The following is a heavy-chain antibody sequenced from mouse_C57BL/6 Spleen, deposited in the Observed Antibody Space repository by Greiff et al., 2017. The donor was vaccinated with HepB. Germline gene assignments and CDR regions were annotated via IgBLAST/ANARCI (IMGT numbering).Heavy chain of an antibody. Sequence: QVQLKESGAELVKPGASVKISCKASGYAFSSYWMNWVKQRPGKGLEWIGQIYPGDGDTNYNGKFKGKATLTADKSSSTAYMQLSSLTSEDSAVYFCARRDDAYGNYFDYWGQGTTLTVSS. V-gene: IGHV1-80*01. D-gene: IGHD2-10*02. J-gene: IGHJ2*01. CDR1: GYAFSSYW. CDR2: IYPGDGDT. CDR3: ARRDDAYGNYFDY.